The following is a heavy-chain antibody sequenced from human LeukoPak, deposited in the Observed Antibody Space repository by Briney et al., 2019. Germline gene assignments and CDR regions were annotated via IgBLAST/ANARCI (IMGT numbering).Heavy chain of an antibody. Sequence: SETLSLTCTVSGGSISNYYWSWVRQPPGKGVEGIGYIYYSGTTNYNPSLKSRVTISLDPSKNQFSLRLSSLTAADTAVYYCARGGVAEYVYWGQGTLVTVSS. CDR2: IYYSGTT. CDR1: GGSISNYY. V-gene: IGHV4-59*01. CDR3: ARGGVAEYVY. D-gene: IGHD3-16*01. J-gene: IGHJ4*02.